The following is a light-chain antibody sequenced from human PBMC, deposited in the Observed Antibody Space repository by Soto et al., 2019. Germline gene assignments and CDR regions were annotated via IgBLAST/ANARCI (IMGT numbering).Light chain of an antibody. J-gene: IGKJ2*01. CDR2: GSS. CDR3: HQYDDGPYT. CDR1: QSVSNT. Sequence: IVLTQSPGTLSLSPGERATLSCRTSQSVSNTYVAWYQQKPGQAPRLLIYGSSTRATGIPARFSGSGSGTEFTLTISSLQSEDFAVYYCHQYDDGPYTFGQGTKVDIK. V-gene: IGKV3-15*01.